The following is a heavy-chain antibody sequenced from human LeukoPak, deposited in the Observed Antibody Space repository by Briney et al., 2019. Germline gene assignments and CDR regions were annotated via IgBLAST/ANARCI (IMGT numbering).Heavy chain of an antibody. CDR2: MNPNSGNT. V-gene: IGHV1-8*03. D-gene: IGHD6-13*01. CDR3: ARALRGRTYSSSFYYYYMDV. CDR1: GYTFTSYD. Sequence: ASVKVSCKASGYTFTSYDINWVRQATGQGLKWMGWMNPNSGNTGYAQKFQGRVTITRNTSISTAYMELSSLRSEDTAVYYCARALRGRTYSSSFYYYYMDVWGKGTTVTVSS. J-gene: IGHJ6*03.